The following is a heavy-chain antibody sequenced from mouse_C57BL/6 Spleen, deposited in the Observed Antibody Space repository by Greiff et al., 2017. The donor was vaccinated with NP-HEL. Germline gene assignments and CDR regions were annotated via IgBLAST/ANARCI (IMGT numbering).Heavy chain of an antibody. CDR3: SRKGGYEAMDY. CDR1: GYTFTSYW. Sequence: QVQLKQPGAELVMPGASVKLSCKASGYTFTSYWMHWVKPRPGQGLAWIGEIDPSDSYPNYNQKFKGKSTLTVDKSSSTAYMQLSSLTSEDSAVYYCSRKGGYEAMDYWGQGTSVTVSS. J-gene: IGHJ4*01. D-gene: IGHD1-1*02. V-gene: IGHV1-69*01. CDR2: IDPSDSYP.